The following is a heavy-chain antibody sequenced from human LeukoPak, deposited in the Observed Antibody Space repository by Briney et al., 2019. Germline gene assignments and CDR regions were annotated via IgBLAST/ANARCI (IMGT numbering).Heavy chain of an antibody. CDR3: ARESREYSSSFGAFDI. Sequence: GGSLRLSCAASGFTFSDYYMSWIRRAPGKGLEWVSYISSSGSTIYYADSVKGRFTISRDNAKNSLYLQMNSLRAEDTAVYYCARESREYSSSFGAFDIWGQGTMVTVSS. CDR2: ISSSGSTI. V-gene: IGHV3-11*04. CDR1: GFTFSDYY. D-gene: IGHD6-6*01. J-gene: IGHJ3*02.